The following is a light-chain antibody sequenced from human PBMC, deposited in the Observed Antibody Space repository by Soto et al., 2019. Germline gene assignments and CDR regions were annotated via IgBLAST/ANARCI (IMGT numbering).Light chain of an antibody. CDR3: QQYSNWPRT. J-gene: IGKJ2*01. CDR2: GAS. V-gene: IGKV3-15*01. Sequence: EIVMSQSPATLSVSPGERATVACRASQSVSSNLAWYQQKPGQAPRLLIYGASTRATGIPARFSGSGSGTEFTLTTGSLQSEDLAVYYCQQYSNWPRTFGQGTKLEIK. CDR1: QSVSSN.